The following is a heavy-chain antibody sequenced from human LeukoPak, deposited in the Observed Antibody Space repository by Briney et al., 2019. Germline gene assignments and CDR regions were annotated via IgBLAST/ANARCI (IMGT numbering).Heavy chain of an antibody. Sequence: GRSLTLSCAASGFTFSDYYMSWIRQAPGKGMEWVSYISSSSSYTNYADSVKGRFTISRDNAKNSLYLQMNSLRAEDTAVYYCARVGVVVAAPPFDYWGQGTLVTVSS. V-gene: IGHV3-11*05. D-gene: IGHD2-15*01. CDR3: ARVGVVVAAPPFDY. CDR1: GFTFSDYY. J-gene: IGHJ4*02. CDR2: ISSSSSYT.